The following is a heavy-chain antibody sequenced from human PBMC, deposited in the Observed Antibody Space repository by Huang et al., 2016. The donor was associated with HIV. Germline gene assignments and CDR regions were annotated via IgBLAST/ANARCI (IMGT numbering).Heavy chain of an antibody. J-gene: IGHJ3*02. CDR3: ARGGMGRWLQWKTFDI. V-gene: IGHV4-34*01. Sequence: QVQLQQWGAGLLKPSETLSLTCAVYGGSFSGHYWTWIRQPPGKGLVWIGEINHSGSTKYNPALKSRVTISVDTSKNQFSLQLTSVTAADSAVYYCARGGMGRWLQWKTFDIWGQGTMVTVSS. CDR1: GGSFSGHY. D-gene: IGHD5-12*01. CDR2: INHSGST.